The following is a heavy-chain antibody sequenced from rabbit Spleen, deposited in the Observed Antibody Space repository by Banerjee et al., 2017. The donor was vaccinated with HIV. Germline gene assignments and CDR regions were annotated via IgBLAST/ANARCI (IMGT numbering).Heavy chain of an antibody. CDR1: GFSLSSGFW. D-gene: IGHD1-1*01. Sequence: QEQLVESGGGLFQPGGSLTLTCKASGFSLSSGFWICWVRQAPGKGLEWIACIGAGSGTTYYASWAKGRFTISKTSSTTVTLQMNSLTAADTATYFCAREDVGGSIFLWGQGTLVTVS. CDR2: IGAGSGTT. J-gene: IGHJ3*01. CDR3: AREDVGGSIFL. V-gene: IGHV1S45*01.